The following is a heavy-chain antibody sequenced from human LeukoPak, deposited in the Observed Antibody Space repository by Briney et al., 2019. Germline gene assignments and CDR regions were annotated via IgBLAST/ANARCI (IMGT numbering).Heavy chain of an antibody. CDR2: IWYDGSNK. D-gene: IGHD3-16*01. V-gene: IGHV3-33*01. CDR1: GFTFSSYG. J-gene: IGHJ4*02. Sequence: PGGSLRLSCAASGFTFSSYGMHWVRQAPGKGLEWVAVIWYDGSNKYYADSVKGRFTISRDNAKNSLYLQMNSLRAEDTAVYYCARGVGTYYDYVWGSLGTYYFDYWGQGTLVTVSS. CDR3: ARGVGTYYDYVWGSLGTYYFDY.